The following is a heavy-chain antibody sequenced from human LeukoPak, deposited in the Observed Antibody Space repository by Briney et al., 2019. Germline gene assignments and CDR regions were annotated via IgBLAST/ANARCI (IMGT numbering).Heavy chain of an antibody. Sequence: GGTLRLSCAASGFTFSTYGMSCVRQAPGKGLEWVSSISGSAGGYSTYYADSVKGRFTISRDNAKNSLYLQMNSLRVEDTAVYYCARDREDTYLDVWGKGTTVTVSS. D-gene: IGHD2-15*01. J-gene: IGHJ6*03. CDR2: ISGSAGGYST. V-gene: IGHV3-23*01. CDR1: GFTFSTYG. CDR3: ARDREDTYLDV.